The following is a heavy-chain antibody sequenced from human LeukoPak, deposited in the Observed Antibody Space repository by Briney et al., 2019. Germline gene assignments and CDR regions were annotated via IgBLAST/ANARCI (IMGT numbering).Heavy chain of an antibody. CDR3: ARATYSYDQEYWFDP. Sequence: GASVKVSCKASGGTFSSYAISWVRQAPGQGLEWMGGIIPIFGTANYAQKFQGRVTITADKSTGTAYMELSSLRSEDTAVYYCARATYSYDQEYWFDPWGQGTLVTVSS. V-gene: IGHV1-69*06. CDR2: IIPIFGTA. D-gene: IGHD5-18*01. J-gene: IGHJ5*02. CDR1: GGTFSSYA.